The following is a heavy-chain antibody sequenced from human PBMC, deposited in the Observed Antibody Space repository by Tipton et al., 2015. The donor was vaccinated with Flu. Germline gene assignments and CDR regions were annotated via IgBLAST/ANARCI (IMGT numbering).Heavy chain of an antibody. J-gene: IGHJ4*02. V-gene: IGHV3-48*03. CDR3: ARGPSHRAEKNYLDY. CDR1: GFTFSSYE. CDR2: IDSIGSTI. D-gene: IGHD5-24*01. Sequence: SLRLSCAASGFTFSSYEMSWVRQDPGKGPEWVSYIDSIGSTIKYADSVKGRFTISRDNAKDSLYLQLNSLRAEDTAVYYCARGPSHRAEKNYLDYWGQGTLVTVSS.